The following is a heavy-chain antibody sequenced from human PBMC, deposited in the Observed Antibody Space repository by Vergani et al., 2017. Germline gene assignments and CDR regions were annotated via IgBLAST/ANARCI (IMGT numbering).Heavy chain of an antibody. V-gene: IGHV3-74*01. J-gene: IGHJ5*02. CDR2: ISGSGGST. Sequence: EVQLVESGGGLVQPGGSLRLSCAASGFTFSSYWMHWVRQAPGKGLEWVSAISGSGGSTYYADSVKGRFTISRDNAKNSLYLQMNSLRAEDTAVYYCARESAVYYDFWSGYYTGWFDPWGQGTLVTVSS. D-gene: IGHD3-3*01. CDR3: ARESAVYYDFWSGYYTGWFDP. CDR1: GFTFSSYW.